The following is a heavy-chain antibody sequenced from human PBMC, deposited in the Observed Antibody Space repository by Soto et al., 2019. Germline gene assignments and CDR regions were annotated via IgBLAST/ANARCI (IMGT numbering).Heavy chain of an antibody. CDR2: IYSGGST. V-gene: IGHV3-53*01. CDR3: ARDRVESGYPEYFQH. D-gene: IGHD3-22*01. Sequence: EVPLVESGGGLIQPGGSLRLSCAASGFTVSSNYMSWVRQAPGKGLEWVSVIYSGGSTYYEDSVKGRFTISRDNSKNTLYLQMNSLRAEDTAVYYCARDRVESGYPEYFQHWGQGTLVTVSS. CDR1: GFTVSSNY. J-gene: IGHJ1*01.